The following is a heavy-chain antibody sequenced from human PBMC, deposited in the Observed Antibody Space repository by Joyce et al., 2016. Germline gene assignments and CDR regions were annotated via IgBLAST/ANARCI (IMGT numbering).Heavy chain of an antibody. D-gene: IGHD3-22*01. CDR2: ISAYNGNT. CDR1: GYTFTSYG. J-gene: IGHJ3*02. CDR3: ARGPHITMIVVVIDAFDI. Sequence: QVQLVQSGAEVKKPGASVKVSCKASGYTFTSYGITWVRQAPGQGLEWMGRISAYNGNTNYAQKIQGRVTMTTDTSTSTVYMELRSLTSDDTAVYYCARGPHITMIVVVIDAFDIWGQGTMVTVSS. V-gene: IGHV1-18*01.